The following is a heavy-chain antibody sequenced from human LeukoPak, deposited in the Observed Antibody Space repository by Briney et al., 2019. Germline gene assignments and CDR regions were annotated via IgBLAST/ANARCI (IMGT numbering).Heavy chain of an antibody. Sequence: GGSLRLSCAASGFTVDSNYLSWVRQAPGKGLEWVSSIYTGGNTYYAASVKGRFTISRDFSKNTVFLHMNSLRAEDTAMYYCARGDDSGYYDYFDYWGQGALVTVSS. CDR1: GFTVDSNY. D-gene: IGHD3-22*01. V-gene: IGHV3-53*01. CDR3: ARGDDSGYYDYFDY. CDR2: IYTGGNT. J-gene: IGHJ4*02.